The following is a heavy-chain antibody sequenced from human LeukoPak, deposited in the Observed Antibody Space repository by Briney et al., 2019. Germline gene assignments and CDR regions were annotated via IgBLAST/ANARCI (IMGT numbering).Heavy chain of an antibody. V-gene: IGHV3-21*01. CDR3: ARDSDDYEGFDY. D-gene: IGHD3-16*01. CDR2: ISSSSSYI. CDR1: GFTFSSYS. J-gene: IGHJ4*02. Sequence: PGGSLRLSCAASGFTFSSYSMNWVRQAPGKGLEWVSSISSSSSYIYYADSVKGRFTISRDNAKNSLYLQTNSLRAEDTAVYYCARDSDDYEGFDYWGQGTLVTVSS.